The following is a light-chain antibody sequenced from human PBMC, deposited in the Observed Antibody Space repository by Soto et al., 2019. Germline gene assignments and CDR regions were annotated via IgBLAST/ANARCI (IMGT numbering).Light chain of an antibody. CDR1: QGIKND. V-gene: IGKV1-6*01. J-gene: IGKJ2*01. Sequence: AIQMTQSPSSLSASVGDRVTITCRASQGIKNDVGWYQQKPGKAPKLLIYAASSLQSVVPPRFSGSGSGTDFTLTISSLQPEDFATYYCLQDYNYPYTFGQGTKLEIK. CDR3: LQDYNYPYT. CDR2: AAS.